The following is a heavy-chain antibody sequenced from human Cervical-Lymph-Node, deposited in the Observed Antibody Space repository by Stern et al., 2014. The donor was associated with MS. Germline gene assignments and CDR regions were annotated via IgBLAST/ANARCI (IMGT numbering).Heavy chain of an antibody. V-gene: IGHV4-39*02. CDR2: IYYSGST. D-gene: IGHD5-18*01. Sequence: QLQLQESGPGLVKPSETLSLTCTVSGGSISSSSYYWGWIRQPPGKGLEWIGSIYYSGSTYYNPSLKSRVTISVDTSKNQFSLKLGSGTAADTAVYYCAREMGFGAMEEYFQHWGQGTLVTVSS. CDR3: AREMGFGAMEEYFQH. J-gene: IGHJ1*01. CDR1: GGSISSSSYY.